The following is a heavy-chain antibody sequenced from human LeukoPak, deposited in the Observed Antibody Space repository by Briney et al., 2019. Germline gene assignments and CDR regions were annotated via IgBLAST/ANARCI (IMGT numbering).Heavy chain of an antibody. D-gene: IGHD6-13*01. Sequence: ASVKVSCKASGGTFSSYAISWVRQAPGQGLEWMGGIIPIFGTANYAQKFQGRVTITADKSTSTAYMELSSLRSEDTAVYYCARKQQQLVTYNWFDPWGQGTLVTVSS. CDR2: IIPIFGTA. CDR3: ARKQQQLVTYNWFDP. V-gene: IGHV1-69*06. J-gene: IGHJ5*02. CDR1: GGTFSSYA.